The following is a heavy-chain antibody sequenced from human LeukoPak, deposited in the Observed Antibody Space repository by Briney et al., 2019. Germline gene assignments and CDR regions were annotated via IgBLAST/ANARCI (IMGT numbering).Heavy chain of an antibody. CDR3: ARDAGGNSADYYFDY. CDR2: ISYDGRDK. CDR1: GFTFSRYA. D-gene: IGHD4-23*01. J-gene: IGHJ4*02. V-gene: IGHV3-30*04. Sequence: GVSVRLSCAASGFTFSRYAMHWVRQAPGKGLEWVAVISYDGRDKYQADFVMGRSTIYRNHFKSTLSLQMNSLRVEDTAVYYCARDAGGNSADYYFDYWGQGTLVTVS.